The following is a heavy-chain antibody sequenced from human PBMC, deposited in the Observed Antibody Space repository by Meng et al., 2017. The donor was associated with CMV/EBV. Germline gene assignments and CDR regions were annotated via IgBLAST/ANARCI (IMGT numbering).Heavy chain of an antibody. J-gene: IGHJ6*02. CDR3: ARGPGGFGAYYGMDV. V-gene: IGHV3-64*02. CDR1: GFTFSSYA. D-gene: IGHD3-16*01. CDR2: ISSNGGST. Sequence: ESLKISCAASGFTFSSYAMHWVRQAPGKGLEYVSAISSNGGSTYYADSVKGRFTISRDNSKNTLYLQMGSLRAEDMAVYYCARGPGGFGAYYGMDVWGQGTTVTVSS.